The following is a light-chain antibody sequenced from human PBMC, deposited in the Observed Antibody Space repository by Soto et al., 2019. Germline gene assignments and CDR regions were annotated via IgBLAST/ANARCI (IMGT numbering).Light chain of an antibody. J-gene: IGKJ1*01. CDR2: GAS. Sequence: EIVMTQSPATLSVSPGERATLSCRASLSVSSNLAWYQQKPGQAPRLLIYGASTRATGIPARFSGSGSGTEFTLTISSLQSEDSAVYYCQQYNNWRTFGQGTKVEIK. CDR1: LSVSSN. V-gene: IGKV3-15*01. CDR3: QQYNNWRT.